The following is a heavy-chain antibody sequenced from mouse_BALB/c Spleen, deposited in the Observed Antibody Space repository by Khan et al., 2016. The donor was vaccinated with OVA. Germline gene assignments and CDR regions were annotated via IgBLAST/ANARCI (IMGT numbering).Heavy chain of an antibody. D-gene: IGHD1-1*02. V-gene: IGHV1-77*01. J-gene: IGHJ3*01. CDR2: IYPGSNNT. CDR1: GYTFTDYN. CDR3: ARKWCAWFPY. Sequence: QVQLKESGAELVKPGASVKLSCKASGYTFTDYNINWVKQRPGQGLEWIGEIYPGSNNTYYNEKFKGKATLTADKSSSTAYMQLSSLSSEDSAVYFCARKWCAWFPYWGQGTLVTVSA.